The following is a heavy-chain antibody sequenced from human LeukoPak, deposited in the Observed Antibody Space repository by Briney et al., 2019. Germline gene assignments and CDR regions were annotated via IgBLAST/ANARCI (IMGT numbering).Heavy chain of an antibody. CDR2: ISSSGSTI. CDR1: GFTFSDYY. Sequence: GGSLRLSCAASGFTFSDYYMSWIRQAPGKGLERVSYISSSGSTIYYADSVKGRFTISRDNAKNSLYLQMNSLRAEDTAVYYCARGEAYCGGDCSFFDYWGQGTLVTVSS. CDR3: ARGEAYCGGDCSFFDY. V-gene: IGHV3-11*01. J-gene: IGHJ4*02. D-gene: IGHD2-21*02.